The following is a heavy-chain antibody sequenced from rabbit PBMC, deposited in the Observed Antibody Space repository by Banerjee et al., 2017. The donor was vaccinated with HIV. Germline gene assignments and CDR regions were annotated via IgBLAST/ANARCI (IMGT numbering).Heavy chain of an antibody. Sequence: SFSNKYVMCWVRQAPGKGLEWIACINTNSGNTVYASWAKGRFTISKTSSTTVTLQMTSLTAADTATYFCVRDFPYSSSIGLWGQGTLVTVS. CDR1: SFSNKYV. CDR3: VRDFPYSSSIGL. D-gene: IGHD1-1*01. J-gene: IGHJ3*01. V-gene: IGHV1S40*01. CDR2: INTNSGNT.